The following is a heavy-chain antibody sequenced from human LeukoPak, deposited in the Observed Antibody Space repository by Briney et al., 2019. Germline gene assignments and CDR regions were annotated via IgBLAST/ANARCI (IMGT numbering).Heavy chain of an antibody. V-gene: IGHV1-18*04. CDR3: ARQRGTIVVVPAAPQPPLDY. D-gene: IGHD2-2*01. J-gene: IGHJ4*02. Sequence: ASVTVSFKASGYTFTSYGISWVRQAPGQGLEWMGWISAYNGNTNYAQKLQGRVTMTTDTSTSTAYMELRSLRSDDTAVYYCARQRGTIVVVPAAPQPPLDYWGQGTLVTVSS. CDR2: ISAYNGNT. CDR1: GYTFTSYG.